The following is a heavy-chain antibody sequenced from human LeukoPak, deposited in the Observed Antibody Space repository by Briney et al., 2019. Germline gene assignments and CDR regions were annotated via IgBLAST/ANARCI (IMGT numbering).Heavy chain of an antibody. J-gene: IGHJ6*02. D-gene: IGHD2-15*01. V-gene: IGHV3-21*01. CDR2: ISSSSSYI. CDR1: GFTFSSYA. Sequence: GGSPRLSCAASGFTFSSYAMSWVRQAPGKGLEWVSSISSSSSYIYYADSVKGRFTISRDNAKNSLYLQMNSLRAEDTAVYYCARDCLSGDSCYSSYYYYGMDVWGQGTTVTVSS. CDR3: ARDCLSGDSCYSSYYYYGMDV.